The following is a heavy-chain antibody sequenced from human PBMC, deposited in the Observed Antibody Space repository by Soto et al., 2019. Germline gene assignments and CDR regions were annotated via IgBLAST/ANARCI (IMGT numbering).Heavy chain of an antibody. CDR1: GFSLSTSGVG. CDR2: IYWDDDK. Sequence: VSGPTLVNPTQTLTLTCTFSGFSLSTSGVGVGWIRQPPGKALEWLALIYWDDDKRYSPSLKSRLTITKDTSKNQVVLTMTNMDPVDTATYYCAHSRPSSYCTNGVCYTGNWFDPWGQGTLVTVSS. CDR3: AHSRPSSYCTNGVCYTGNWFDP. J-gene: IGHJ5*02. V-gene: IGHV2-5*02. D-gene: IGHD2-8*01.